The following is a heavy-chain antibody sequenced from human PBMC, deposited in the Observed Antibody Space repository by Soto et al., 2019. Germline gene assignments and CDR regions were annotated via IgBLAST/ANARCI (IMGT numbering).Heavy chain of an antibody. V-gene: IGHV1-69*13. CDR3: AASYGSGSYPPAYFDY. Sequence: ASVKVSCKASGGTFSSYAISWVRQAPGQGLEWMGGIIPIFGTANYAQKFQGRVTITADESTSTAYMELSSLRSEDTAVYYCAASYGSGSYPPAYFDYWGQGTLVTVSS. CDR2: IIPIFGTA. CDR1: GGTFSSYA. J-gene: IGHJ4*02. D-gene: IGHD3-10*01.